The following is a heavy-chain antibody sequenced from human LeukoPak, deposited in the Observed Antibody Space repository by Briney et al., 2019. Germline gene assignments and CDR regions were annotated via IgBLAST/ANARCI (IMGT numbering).Heavy chain of an antibody. CDR2: MNPNSGNT. V-gene: IGHV1-8*01. J-gene: IGHJ6*03. D-gene: IGHD3-10*01. CDR3: ARIYYRRSDYHYYYMDV. Sequence: ASVKVSCKASGYTFTSYDINWVRQALGQGLELVGWMNPNSGNTGSAQKVQGRITITMNTSISTAYMELSSLRSEDTAVYYCARIYYRRSDYHYYYMDVWGEGTTVTVSS. CDR1: GYTFTSYD.